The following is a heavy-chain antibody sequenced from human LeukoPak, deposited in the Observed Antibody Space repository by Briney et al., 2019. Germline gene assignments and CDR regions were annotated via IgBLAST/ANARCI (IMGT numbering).Heavy chain of an antibody. V-gene: IGHV3-64*01. CDR3: ARVGYCRSTICYRLGAFDI. Sequence: GGPLRLSCVASGFTFSSYAMLWVRRSPGKGLEYVSAIVSNGENTYYANSVKGRFTISRDNSKNTLYLQMDSLRAEDMAVYYCARVGYCRSTICYRLGAFDIWGQGTMVTVSS. CDR2: IVSNGENT. J-gene: IGHJ3*02. CDR1: GFTFSSYA. D-gene: IGHD2-2*02.